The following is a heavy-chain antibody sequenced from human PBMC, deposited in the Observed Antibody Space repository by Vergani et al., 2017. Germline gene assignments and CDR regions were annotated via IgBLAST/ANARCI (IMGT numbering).Heavy chain of an antibody. J-gene: IGHJ4*02. CDR3: ARDSGEQLVPYYFDY. CDR1: GFTFSSYA. CDR2: ISSSSSYI. D-gene: IGHD6-6*01. V-gene: IGHV3-21*01. Sequence: VQLVESGGGVVQPGRSLRLSCAASGFTFSSYAMHWVRQAPGKGLEWVSSISSSSSYIYYADSVKGRFTISRDNAKNSLYLQMNSLRAEDTAVYYCARDSGEQLVPYYFDYWGQGTLVTVSS.